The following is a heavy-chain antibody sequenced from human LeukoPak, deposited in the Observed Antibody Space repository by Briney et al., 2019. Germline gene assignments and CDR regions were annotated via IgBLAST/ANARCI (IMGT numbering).Heavy chain of an antibody. Sequence: ASVKVSCKTSGYNFTSYYIHWVRQAPGQGLEWMGIINPSGGSSYYAQKFQGRVTLTSDMSTSTMYMDLRSLRSEDTALYYCARSVETANLKNWGQGTLVSVSS. CDR1: GYNFTSYY. CDR3: ARSVETANLKN. CDR2: INPSGGSS. D-gene: IGHD5-18*01. J-gene: IGHJ4*02. V-gene: IGHV1-46*01.